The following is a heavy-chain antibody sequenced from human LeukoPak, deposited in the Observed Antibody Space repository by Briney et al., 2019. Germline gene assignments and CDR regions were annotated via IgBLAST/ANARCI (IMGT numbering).Heavy chain of an antibody. CDR3: ARSGNCGGDCYRDYYYYGMDV. CDR1: GGSISSSSYY. J-gene: IGHJ6*02. V-gene: IGHV4-39*01. D-gene: IGHD2-21*02. CDR2: IYYSGST. Sequence: SETLSLTCTVSGGSISSSSYYWGWIRQPPGKGLEWIGSIYYSGSTYYNPSLKSRVTISVDTSKNQFSLKLSSVTAADTAVYYCARSGNCGGDCYRDYYYYGMDVWGQGTTVTVSS.